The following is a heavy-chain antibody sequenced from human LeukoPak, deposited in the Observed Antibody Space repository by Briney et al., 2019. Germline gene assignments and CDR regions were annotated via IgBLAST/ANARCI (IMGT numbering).Heavy chain of an antibody. D-gene: IGHD3-10*01. V-gene: IGHV3-11*01. CDR1: GFTFTDYY. CDR3: ARANYGSGNYYFDY. J-gene: IGHJ4*02. CDR2: ISTTGYTI. Sequence: PGGSLRLSCAASGFTFTDYYMTYIRQAPGKGLEWISYISTTGYTIYYADSVKGRFTISRDNAKNSLYLQMSSLRDEDTAVYYCARANYGSGNYYFDYWGQGTLVTVSS.